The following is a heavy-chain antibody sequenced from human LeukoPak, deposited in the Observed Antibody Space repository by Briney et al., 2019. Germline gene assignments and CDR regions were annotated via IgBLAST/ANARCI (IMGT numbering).Heavy chain of an antibody. CDR1: GYTFTGYY. J-gene: IGHJ4*02. V-gene: IGHV1-2*02. CDR2: INPNSGGT. D-gene: IGHD6-13*01. Sequence: ASVKVSCKASGYTFTGYYMHWVRQAPGQGLEWMGWINPNSGGTNYAQKFQGRVTMTRDTSISTAYMELSRLRSDDTAVYYCASSIAAAGTGAFDYWGQGTLVTVSS. CDR3: ASSIAAAGTGAFDY.